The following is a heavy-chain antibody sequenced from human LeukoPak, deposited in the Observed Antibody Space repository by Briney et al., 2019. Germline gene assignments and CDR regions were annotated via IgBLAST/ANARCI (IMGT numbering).Heavy chain of an antibody. CDR2: ISSSGRYI. Sequence: PGGSLRLSCAASGFTFSSYSMNWVRQAPGKGLEWVSSISSSGRYIYYADSVKGRFTISRDNGNNSLYLQMISLRAEDTAVYYCARDGSGSLDYWGQGTLVTVSS. V-gene: IGHV3-21*01. CDR1: GFTFSSYS. J-gene: IGHJ4*02. CDR3: ARDGSGSLDY. D-gene: IGHD3-10*01.